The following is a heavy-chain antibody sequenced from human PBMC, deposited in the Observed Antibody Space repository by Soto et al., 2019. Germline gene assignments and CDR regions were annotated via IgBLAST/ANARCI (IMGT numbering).Heavy chain of an antibody. V-gene: IGHV4-59*01. CDR3: ARGSPRLYYDRLEGNAFHI. J-gene: IGHJ3*02. D-gene: IGHD3-9*01. CDR1: GGSISSYY. Sequence: SETLSLTCTVSGGSISSYYWSWIRQPPGKGLEWIGYIYYSGSTNYNPSLKSRVTISVDTSKNQFSLKLSSVTAADTAVYYCARGSPRLYYDRLEGNAFHIWGQGTMVTVSS. CDR2: IYYSGST.